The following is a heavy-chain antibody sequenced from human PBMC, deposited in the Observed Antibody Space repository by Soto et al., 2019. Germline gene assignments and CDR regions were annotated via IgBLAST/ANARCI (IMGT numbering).Heavy chain of an antibody. CDR2: INPGSGYT. Sequence: QVQFVQSGAEVKKPGASVRLSCKPSGYTLPNYSIQWVRQATGQGLQWLGWINPGSGYTEYSQRFQGRVTRSRDNSASTFYMDLTRLTSEDTAVYFCTRDLNGGNPFDYWGQGTLVTVSS. CDR3: TRDLNGGNPFDY. V-gene: IGHV1-3*01. CDR1: GYTLPNYS. D-gene: IGHD2-15*01. J-gene: IGHJ4*02.